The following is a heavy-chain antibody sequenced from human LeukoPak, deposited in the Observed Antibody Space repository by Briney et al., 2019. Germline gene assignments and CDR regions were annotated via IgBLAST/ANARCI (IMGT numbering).Heavy chain of an antibody. J-gene: IGHJ4*02. CDR2: TSGSGGGT. CDR3: ARKSGYSYGYLDY. CDR1: GFTFSSYA. Sequence: GGSLRLSCAASGFTFSSYAMSWVRQAPGKGLEWVSGTSGSGGGTYYADSVKGRFTISRDNSKNTLYLQMNSLRAEDTAVYYCARKSGYSYGYLDYWGQGTLVTVSS. V-gene: IGHV3-23*01. D-gene: IGHD5-18*01.